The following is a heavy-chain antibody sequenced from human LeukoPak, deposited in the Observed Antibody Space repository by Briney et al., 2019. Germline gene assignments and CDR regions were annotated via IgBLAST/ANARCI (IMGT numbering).Heavy chain of an antibody. Sequence: SGGSLRLSCSASGCSFSNQWMHWVRQAPGKGLVWVSRISPDGRTTAYADSVKGRFTISRDNAKNTLYLEMSSLRDEDSAVYFCVRGTALWRGVDYWGQGTLVTVSS. V-gene: IGHV3-74*01. CDR3: VRGTALWRGVDY. J-gene: IGHJ4*02. CDR2: ISPDGRTT. D-gene: IGHD3-3*01. CDR1: GCSFSNQW.